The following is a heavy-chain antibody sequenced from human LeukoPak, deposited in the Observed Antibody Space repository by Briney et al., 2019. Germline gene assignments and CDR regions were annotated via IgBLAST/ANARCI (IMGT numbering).Heavy chain of an antibody. J-gene: IGHJ4*02. CDR3: GKDLAGSYLLDY. V-gene: IGHV3-43*01. D-gene: IGHD1-26*01. CDR2: ITWDGPTT. CDR1: GFAFNEYT. Sequence: PGGSLRVSCVAPGFAFNEYTMRWVRQAPGKGLEWVSRITWDGPTTYYADSMKGRFTIYRDSSKNYLYLQMNSLRTEDTALYYCGKDLAGSYLLDYWGQGTLVTVSS.